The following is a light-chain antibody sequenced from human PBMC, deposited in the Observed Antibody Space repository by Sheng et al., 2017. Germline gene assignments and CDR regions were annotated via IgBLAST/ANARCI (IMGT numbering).Light chain of an antibody. CDR1: QSLSSN. CDR3: HQYHSVPRT. Sequence: IVMTQSPVTLSVSPGERATLSCRASQSLSSNLAWYQQKPGQAPRLLIYDASHRVSGIPDRFSGGGSGADFILTISRLEPEDFAVYYCHQYHSVPRTFGQGTKVEIK. J-gene: IGKJ1*01. V-gene: IGKV3-20*01. CDR2: DAS.